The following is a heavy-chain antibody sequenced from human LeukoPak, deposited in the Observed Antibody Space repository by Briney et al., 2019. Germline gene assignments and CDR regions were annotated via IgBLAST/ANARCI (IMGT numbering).Heavy chain of an antibody. D-gene: IGHD4-11*01. CDR2: ISFDGSKT. J-gene: IGHJ5*02. Sequence: GGSLRLSCAASGFTFSSFAMHWVRQAPGKGLEWVAAISFDGSKTSYGDSGKGRFSISRDNSANPLNLQMNSVRTEDTAVYYCVKDQGYGPPIGVTDPWGQGTLVTVSS. V-gene: IGHV3-30*18. CDR1: GFTFSSFA. CDR3: VKDQGYGPPIGVTDP.